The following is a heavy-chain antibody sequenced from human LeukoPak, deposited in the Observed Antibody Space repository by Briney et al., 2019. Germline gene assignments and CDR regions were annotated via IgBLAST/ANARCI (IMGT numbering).Heavy chain of an antibody. J-gene: IGHJ4*02. CDR1: GFTLSDAW. V-gene: IGHV3-53*01. Sequence: GGSLRLSCAASGFTLSDAWMNWVRQTPGKGLEWVSVIYSGVGTFYAGSVKGRFTISRDNSKNTLYLQMNSLRAEDTAVYYCAKDSSGPAYWGQGTLVTVSS. D-gene: IGHD6-19*01. CDR3: AKDSSGPAY. CDR2: IYSGVGT.